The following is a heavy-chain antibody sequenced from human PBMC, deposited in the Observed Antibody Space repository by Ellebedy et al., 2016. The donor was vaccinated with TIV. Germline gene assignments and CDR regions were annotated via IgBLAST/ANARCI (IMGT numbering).Heavy chain of an antibody. V-gene: IGHV3-21*01. CDR1: GFTFSSHY. J-gene: IGHJ4*02. D-gene: IGHD6-13*01. Sequence: PGGSLRLSCSASGFTFSSHYMHWVRQAPGKGLEWVSSIPYSGGGQKYADSVKGRFTISRDNAKSSVSLQIHSLTVDDTAVYYCAREWGLAAARRKFDYWGRGTPVTVSS. CDR2: IPYSGGGQ. CDR3: AREWGLAAARRKFDY.